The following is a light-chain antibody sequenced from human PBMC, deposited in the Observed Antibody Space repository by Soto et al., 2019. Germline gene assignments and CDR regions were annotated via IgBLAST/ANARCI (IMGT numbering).Light chain of an antibody. CDR3: QQYGSSPGGT. CDR1: QSVSSSY. CDR2: GAS. J-gene: IGKJ1*01. V-gene: IGKV3-20*01. Sequence: EIVLTQSPGTLSLSPGERATLSCRASQSVSSSYLAWYQQKPGQAPRLLIYGASSGATGIPDRFSGSGSGTDFTLTISRLEPEDFAVYYCQQYGSSPGGTFGQGTKV.